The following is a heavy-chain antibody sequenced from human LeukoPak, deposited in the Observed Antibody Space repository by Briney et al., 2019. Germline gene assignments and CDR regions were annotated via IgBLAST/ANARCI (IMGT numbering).Heavy chain of an antibody. CDR3: AKVGYDILTGYYGLDY. D-gene: IGHD3-9*01. V-gene: IGHV3-30*02. CDR1: GFTFSSYG. J-gene: IGHJ4*02. Sequence: PGGSLRLSCAASGFTFSSYGMHWVRQAPGKGLEWVAFIRYDGSNKYYADSVKGRFTSSRDNSKNTLYLQMNSLRAEDTAVYYCAKVGYDILTGYYGLDYWGQGTLVTVSS. CDR2: IRYDGSNK.